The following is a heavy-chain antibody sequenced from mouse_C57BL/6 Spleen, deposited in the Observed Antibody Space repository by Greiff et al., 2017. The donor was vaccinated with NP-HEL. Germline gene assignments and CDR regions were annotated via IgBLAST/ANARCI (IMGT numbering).Heavy chain of an antibody. J-gene: IGHJ3*01. CDR3: ARPLYYDYDLAWFAY. CDR1: GFTFSSYG. V-gene: IGHV5-6*01. CDR2: ISSGGSYT. D-gene: IGHD2-4*01. Sequence: EVQGVESGGDLVKPGGSLKLSCAASGFTFSSYGMSWVRQTPDKRLEWVATISSGGSYTYYPDSVKGRFTISRDNAKNTLYLQLSSLKSEDTAMYYCARPLYYDYDLAWFAYWGQGTLVTVSA.